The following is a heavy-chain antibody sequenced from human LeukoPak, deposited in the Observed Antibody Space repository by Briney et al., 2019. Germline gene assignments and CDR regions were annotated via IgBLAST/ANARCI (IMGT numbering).Heavy chain of an antibody. D-gene: IGHD3-22*01. J-gene: IGHJ4*02. CDR3: ASLDYFDSSDYGDY. Sequence: PGGSLRLSRVASGFIFSNFWMHWVRQAPGKGLEWVANIKEDGSEKYYVDSVKGRFTISRDNAKNSLFLQMNSLRAEDTALYYCASLDYFDSSDYGDYWGQGTLVTVSS. CDR2: IKEDGSEK. V-gene: IGHV3-7*05. CDR1: GFIFSNFW.